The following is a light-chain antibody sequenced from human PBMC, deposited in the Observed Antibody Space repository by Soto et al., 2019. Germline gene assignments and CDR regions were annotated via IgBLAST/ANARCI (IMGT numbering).Light chain of an antibody. J-gene: IGLJ2*01. Sequence: QLVLTQSPSASASLGASVKLTCTLSSGHSSYAIAWHQQQPEKGPRYLMKLNSDGSHSKGDGIPDRISGSSSGAERYLTISSLKSEDEADYYCQTWGTGIPVVFGGGTKLTVL. CDR2: LNSDGSH. CDR1: SGHSSYA. V-gene: IGLV4-69*01. CDR3: QTWGTGIPVV.